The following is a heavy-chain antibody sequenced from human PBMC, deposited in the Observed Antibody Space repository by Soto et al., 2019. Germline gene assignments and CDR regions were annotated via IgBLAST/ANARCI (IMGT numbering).Heavy chain of an antibody. Sequence: QVQMVESGGGLVKPGGSLRLSCAASGFTFSDFHMIWVRQAPGKGLEWISYIYRGGSTVYYADSMQDRFTISRDNAKNSRSQQLASLGGEDTAVYYWAKGIVGTTGRAVAVWGLGTAV. CDR1: GFTFSDFH. J-gene: IGHJ6*02. D-gene: IGHD1-7*01. CDR3: AKGIVGTTGRAVAV. V-gene: IGHV3-11*01. CDR2: IYRGGSTV.